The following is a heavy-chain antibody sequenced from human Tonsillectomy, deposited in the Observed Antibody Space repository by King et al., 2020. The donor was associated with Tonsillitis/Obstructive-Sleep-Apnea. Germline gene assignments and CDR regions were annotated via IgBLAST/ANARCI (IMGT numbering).Heavy chain of an antibody. V-gene: IGHV1-18*01. CDR1: GYTFTSYD. J-gene: IGHJ1*01. Sequence: VQLVQSGAEVKKPGASVKVSCKASGYTFTSYDITWVRQAPGQGLEWMGWNKPNNGDTKYAQKLQGRVTMTSDTSTSTAYMELRSLRSDDTAVYYCARDYYDRSGYYPGYFQHWGQGTLVTVP. CDR2: NKPNNGDT. CDR3: ARDYYDRSGYYPGYFQH. D-gene: IGHD3-22*01.